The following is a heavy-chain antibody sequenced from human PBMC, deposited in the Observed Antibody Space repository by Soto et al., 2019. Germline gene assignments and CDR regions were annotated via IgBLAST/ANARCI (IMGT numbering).Heavy chain of an antibody. CDR1: GFTVSSNF. J-gene: IGHJ4*02. Sequence: EVPLVESGGGLVQPGGSLRLSCAASGFTVSSNFMSWVRQAPGKGLEWVSVIYSGGTTNYADSVKGRFTISRHNSKNTLYLQMNSLRAEDRAVYYCARGAGYSSGWYDYWGQGTLVTVSS. CDR3: ARGAGYSSGWYDY. CDR2: IYSGGTT. V-gene: IGHV3-53*04. D-gene: IGHD6-19*01.